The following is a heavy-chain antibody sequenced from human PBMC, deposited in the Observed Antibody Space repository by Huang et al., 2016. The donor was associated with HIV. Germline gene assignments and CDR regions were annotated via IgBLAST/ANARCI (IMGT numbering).Heavy chain of an antibody. CDR1: GGSFSSYY. V-gene: IGHV4-34*01. Sequence: QVQLHQWGAGLLKPSETLSLTCAVYGGSFSSYYWNWIRQSPGKWLEWIGQINHRGTTTYYPSLKSRVTMSVDTSKNQFSLKLNAVTAADTAVYYCAREIMISFGGPFDPWGQGTLVTVSS. D-gene: IGHD3-16*01. CDR2: INHRGTT. J-gene: IGHJ5*02. CDR3: AREIMISFGGPFDP.